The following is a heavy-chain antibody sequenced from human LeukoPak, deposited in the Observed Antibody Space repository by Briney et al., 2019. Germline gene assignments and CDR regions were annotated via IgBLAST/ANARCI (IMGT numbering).Heavy chain of an antibody. V-gene: IGHV3-23*01. CDR1: GFTFSSYA. CDR3: ASPNWGSNWFDP. J-gene: IGHJ5*02. CDR2: ISGSGGST. Sequence: GGSLRLSCAASGFTFSSYAMSWVRQAPGKGLEWVSAISGSGGSTYYADSVKGRFTISRDNAKNSLYLQMNSLRAEDTAVYYCASPNWGSNWFDPWGQGTLVTVSS. D-gene: IGHD7-27*01.